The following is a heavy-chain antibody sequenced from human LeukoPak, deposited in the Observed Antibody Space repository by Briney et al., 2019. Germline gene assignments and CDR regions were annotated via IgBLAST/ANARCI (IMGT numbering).Heavy chain of an antibody. CDR3: ARSPLLDTAMVKGHFDY. CDR1: GGSISSGGYY. CDR2: IYYSGST. V-gene: IGHV4-31*03. Sequence: SETLSLTCTVSGGSISSGGYYWSWIRQHPGTGLEWIGYIYYSGSTYYSPSLKSRVTISVDTSKNQFSLKLSSVTAADTAVYYCARSPLLDTAMVKGHFDYWGQGTLVTVSS. J-gene: IGHJ4*02. D-gene: IGHD5-18*01.